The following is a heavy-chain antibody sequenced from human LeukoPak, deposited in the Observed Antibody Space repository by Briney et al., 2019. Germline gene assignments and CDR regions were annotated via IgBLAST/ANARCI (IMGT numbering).Heavy chain of an antibody. CDR2: IKSSSDTI. CDR1: GFMFNTYS. CDR3: VRSLEFDY. V-gene: IGHV3-48*02. Sequence: GGSLRLSCAASGFMFNTYSMNWVRQAPGKGLEWVSYIKSSSDTIYYTDSVKGRFTISRDNAKNSLYLQMNSLRDEDTAVYFCVRSLEFDYWGQGTLVTVSS. J-gene: IGHJ4*02. D-gene: IGHD3-3*01.